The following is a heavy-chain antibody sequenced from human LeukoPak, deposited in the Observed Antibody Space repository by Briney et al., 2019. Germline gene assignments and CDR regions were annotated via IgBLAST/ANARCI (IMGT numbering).Heavy chain of an antibody. Sequence: GGSLRLSCAASGFTVSSNYMSWVRQAPGKGLEWVSVIYSGGSAYYADSVKGRFTLSRDNSKNTLYLQMNSLRAEDTAVYYCAKNQGQWLVPVDYWGQGTLVTVSS. V-gene: IGHV3-66*01. CDR1: GFTVSSNY. D-gene: IGHD6-19*01. CDR2: IYSGGSA. CDR3: AKNQGQWLVPVDY. J-gene: IGHJ4*02.